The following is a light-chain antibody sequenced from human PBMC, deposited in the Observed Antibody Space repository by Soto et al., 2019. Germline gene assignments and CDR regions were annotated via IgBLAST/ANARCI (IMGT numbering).Light chain of an antibody. V-gene: IGLV2-14*01. J-gene: IGLJ1*01. CDR2: DVT. CDR1: SSDVGGFEY. Sequence: QSALSQPASVSGAPGQSITISCTGTSSDVGGFEYVSWYQHQPGKAHKLIIYDVTKRPSGVSNRFSGSKSGNTASLTISGIQAEDEGDYYCGSITRSSTSVFGTGTKLTVL. CDR3: GSITRSSTSV.